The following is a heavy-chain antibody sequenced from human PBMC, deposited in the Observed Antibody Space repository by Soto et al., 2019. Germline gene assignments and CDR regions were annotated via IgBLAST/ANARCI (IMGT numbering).Heavy chain of an antibody. V-gene: IGHV4-39*01. CDR2: IFYLGSS. Sequence: SESLSLTGTVSVDSVYWGWVRQPPGKGLEWIGSIFYLGSSYYNPSLKSRVTMSVDTSKNQFSLRLRSVTAADTALYFCARHSLALRKNNWFDPWGQGIMVTVSS. D-gene: IGHD3-3*02. CDR3: ARHSLALRKNNWFDP. CDR1: VDSVY. J-gene: IGHJ5*02.